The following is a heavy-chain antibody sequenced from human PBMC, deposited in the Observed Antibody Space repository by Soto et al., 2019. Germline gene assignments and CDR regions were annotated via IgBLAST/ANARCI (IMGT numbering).Heavy chain of an antibody. CDR1: GFRFSSSW. V-gene: IGHV3-7*01. Sequence: RRLSCAGSGFRFSSSWMSWVRQAPGKGLEWVAHIKQDGSEKYYVDSAKGRFTISRDNAKTSLYLQMNNLSAEDTAVYYCGSWADAGDEDQFEHCGQGTLVTVSS. J-gene: IGHJ1*01. CDR3: GSWADAGDEDQFEH. CDR2: IKQDGSEK. D-gene: IGHD2-2*01.